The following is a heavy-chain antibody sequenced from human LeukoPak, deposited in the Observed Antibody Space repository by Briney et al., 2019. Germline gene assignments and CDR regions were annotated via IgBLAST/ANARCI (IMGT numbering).Heavy chain of an antibody. V-gene: IGHV1-2*02. D-gene: IGHD3-10*01. CDR2: INPNSGGT. CDR3: ARDSGGSGSYYNGY. CDR1: GYTFTGYY. Sequence: GASVKVSCKASGYTFTGYYMHWVRQAPGRGLEWMGWINPNSGGTNYAQKFQGRVTMTRDTSISTAYMELSRLRSDDTAVYYCARDSGGSGSYYNGYWGQGTLVTVSS. J-gene: IGHJ4*02.